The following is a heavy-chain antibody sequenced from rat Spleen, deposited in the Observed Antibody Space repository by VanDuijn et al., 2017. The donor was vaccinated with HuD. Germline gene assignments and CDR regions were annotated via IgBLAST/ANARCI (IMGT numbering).Heavy chain of an antibody. CDR3: ATDQGYGGYSAYWYFDF. V-gene: IGHV5-58*01. J-gene: IGHJ1*01. D-gene: IGHD1-11*01. Sequence: EVQLVETGGGLVQPGRSLKLSCVASGFTFSSYWMFWIRQAPGEGLEWLSSISPDGGSTYYPDSMKGRFTISRDNAKSTLYLQMDSLRSEDTATYYCATDQGYGGYSAYWYFDFWGPGTMVTVSS. CDR1: GFTFSSYW. CDR2: ISPDGGST.